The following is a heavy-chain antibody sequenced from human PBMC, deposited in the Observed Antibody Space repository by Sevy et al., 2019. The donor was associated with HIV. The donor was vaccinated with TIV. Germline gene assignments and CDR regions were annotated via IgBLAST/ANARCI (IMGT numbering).Heavy chain of an antibody. D-gene: IGHD2-8*01. CDR3: TRNGGAFDNGFDP. V-gene: IGHV3-48*03. CDR2: ISSSGSSI. J-gene: IGHJ5*02. CDR1: GFTFTSYD. Sequence: GGSLRLSCKPSGFTFTSYDMNWVRQAPGKGLEWVSKISSSGSSIYYADSVKGRFTISRDNAKNSLNLQMNSLRAEDTAVYYCTRNGGAFDNGFDPWGQGTLVTVSS.